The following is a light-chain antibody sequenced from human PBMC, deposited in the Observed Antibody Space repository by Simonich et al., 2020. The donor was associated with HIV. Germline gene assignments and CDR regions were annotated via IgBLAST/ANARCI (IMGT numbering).Light chain of an antibody. V-gene: IGKV4-1*01. J-gene: IGKJ1*01. CDR3: QQHYDTPWT. CDR2: WAS. CDR1: QSVLYSSNNKNY. Sequence: DIVMTQSPDSLAVSLGERATLTCKTSQSVLYSSNNKNYLAWYKQKPGQPPNLLIYWASSRESGVPDRFSGSGAGTDFTLPINSLQAEDVAVYYCQQHYDTPWTFGQGTKVEIK.